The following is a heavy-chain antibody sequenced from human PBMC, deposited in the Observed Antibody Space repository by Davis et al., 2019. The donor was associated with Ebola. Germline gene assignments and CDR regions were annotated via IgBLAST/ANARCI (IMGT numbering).Heavy chain of an antibody. V-gene: IGHV3-11*04. CDR2: ISNRDGTI. Sequence: GESLKISCAASGFTFSDYYMSWIRQAPGKGLEWLSYISNRDGTIFYADSVKGRFTISRDNSKSTLYLQMNSLRGEDTAIYYCIQKMSVAPHYMDVWGKGTTVTVSS. J-gene: IGHJ6*03. CDR1: GFTFSDYY. CDR3: IQKMSVAPHYMDV. D-gene: IGHD1-1*01.